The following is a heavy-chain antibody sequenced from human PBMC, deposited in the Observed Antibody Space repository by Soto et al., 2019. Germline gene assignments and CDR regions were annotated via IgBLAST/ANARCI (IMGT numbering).Heavy chain of an antibody. CDR2: IDPSDSYT. Sequence: GESLKISCKGSGYSFTSYWISWVRQMPGKGLEWMGRIDPSDSYTNYSPSFQGHVTISADKSISTAYLQWSSLKASDTAMYYCARRAAAANWFDPWGQGTLVTVSS. CDR1: GYSFTSYW. CDR3: ARRAAAANWFDP. V-gene: IGHV5-10-1*01. J-gene: IGHJ5*02. D-gene: IGHD6-13*01.